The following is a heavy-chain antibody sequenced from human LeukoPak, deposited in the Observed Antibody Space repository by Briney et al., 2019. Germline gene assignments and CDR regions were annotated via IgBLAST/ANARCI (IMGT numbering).Heavy chain of an antibody. J-gene: IGHJ4*02. CDR2: ISAYNGNT. CDR1: GYTFTSYG. Sequence: ASVKVSCKASGYTFTSYGISWVRQAPGQGLEWMGWISAYNGNTNYAQKLQGRVTMTTDTSTSTAYKELRSLRSDDTAVYYCARDVVRDSSGWYGGDFDYWGQGTLVTVSS. CDR3: ARDVVRDSSGWYGGDFDY. V-gene: IGHV1-18*01. D-gene: IGHD6-19*01.